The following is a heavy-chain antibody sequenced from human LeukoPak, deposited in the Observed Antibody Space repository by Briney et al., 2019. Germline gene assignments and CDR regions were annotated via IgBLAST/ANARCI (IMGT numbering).Heavy chain of an antibody. CDR1: GFTFSDYY. V-gene: IGHV3-11*04. Sequence: KSGGSLRLSCAASGFTFSDYYMSWIRQAPGKGLEWVSYISSSGSTIYYADSVKGRFTISRDNAKNSLYLQMNSLRAEDTAVYYCARDRCSGSYGSCYYYYYMDVWGKGTTVTVSS. D-gene: IGHD1-26*01. J-gene: IGHJ6*03. CDR2: ISSSGSTI. CDR3: ARDRCSGSYGSCYYYYYMDV.